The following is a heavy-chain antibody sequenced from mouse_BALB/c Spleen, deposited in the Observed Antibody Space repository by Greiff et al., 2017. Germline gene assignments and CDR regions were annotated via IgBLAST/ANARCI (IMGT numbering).Heavy chain of an antibody. CDR1: GYSITSDYA. Sequence: LMESGPGLVKPSQSLSLTCTVTGYSITSDYAWNWIRQFPGNKLEWMGYISYSGSTSYNPSLKSRISITRDTSKNQFFLQLNSVTTEDTATYYCARGYYYGSSYAMDYWGQGTSVTVSS. D-gene: IGHD1-1*01. J-gene: IGHJ4*01. V-gene: IGHV3-2*02. CDR2: ISYSGST. CDR3: ARGYYYGSSYAMDY.